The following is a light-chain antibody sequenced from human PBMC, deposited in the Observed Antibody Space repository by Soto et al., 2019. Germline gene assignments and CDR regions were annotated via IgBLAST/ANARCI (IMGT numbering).Light chain of an antibody. CDR2: EVR. Sequence: QSALTQPASVSGSAGQSITISCSGTMRDVGAYNLVSWYQQHPGTAPKLIIYEVRNRPSGISSRFSGSRSGHTAALTISGLEAEDEGDYYCSAYTASSTRVFGGGTKVTVL. V-gene: IGLV2-14*01. J-gene: IGLJ3*02. CDR3: SAYTASSTRV. CDR1: MRDVGAYNL.